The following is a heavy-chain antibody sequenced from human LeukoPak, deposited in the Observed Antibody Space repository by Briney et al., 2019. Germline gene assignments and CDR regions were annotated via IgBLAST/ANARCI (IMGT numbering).Heavy chain of an antibody. CDR2: INSDGSNT. CDR3: ARRDCSGGSCYLAY. Sequence: PGGSLRLSCAASGFTFSSYWMHWVRQAPGKGLVWVSRINSDGSNTIYPDSVKGRFTISRDNAKNTLYLQMNSLRAEDTAVYYCARRDCSGGSCYLAYWGQGTLVTVPS. J-gene: IGHJ4*02. V-gene: IGHV3-74*01. D-gene: IGHD2-15*01. CDR1: GFTFSSYW.